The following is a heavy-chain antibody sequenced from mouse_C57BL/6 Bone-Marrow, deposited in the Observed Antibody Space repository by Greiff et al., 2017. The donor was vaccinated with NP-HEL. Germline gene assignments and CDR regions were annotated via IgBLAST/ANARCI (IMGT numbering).Heavy chain of an antibody. CDR3: AREAYYSNYYAMDY. CDR1: GFTFSSYA. D-gene: IGHD2-5*01. CDR2: ISDGGSYT. V-gene: IGHV5-4*01. J-gene: IGHJ4*01. Sequence: EVMLVESGGGLVKPGGSLKLSCAASGFTFSSYAMSWVRQTPEKRLEWVATISDGGSYTYYPDNVKGRFTISRDNAKNNLYLQMSHLKSEDTAMYYCAREAYYSNYYAMDYWGQGTSVTVSS.